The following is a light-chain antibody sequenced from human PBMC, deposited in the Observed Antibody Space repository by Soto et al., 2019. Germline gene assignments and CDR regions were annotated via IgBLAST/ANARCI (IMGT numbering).Light chain of an antibody. CDR1: NSDVGAFNY. V-gene: IGLV2-14*03. CDR3: SSYTTSSTRV. J-gene: IGLJ1*01. Sequence: SALTQPASVSGSPGQSIAITCTGTNSDVGAFNYVSWYQQDPDKAPKLMIYEVSNRPSGVSKRFSGSKSVNTATLTISGLQTEDEADYYCSSYTTSSTRVFGTGTKVTVL. CDR2: EVS.